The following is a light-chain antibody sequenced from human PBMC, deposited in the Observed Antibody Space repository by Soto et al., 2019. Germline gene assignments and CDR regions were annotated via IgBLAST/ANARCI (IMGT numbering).Light chain of an antibody. Sequence: EIVLTQSPATLSLSPGERATLSCRASQSVSSYLAWYQQKPGQAPRLLIYDASNRATGIPARFSGSGSGTDCTLTISSLEPEDFAVYYCQQRSNWPKTFGQGTRREMK. V-gene: IGKV3-11*01. CDR2: DAS. CDR3: QQRSNWPKT. CDR1: QSVSSY. J-gene: IGKJ5*01.